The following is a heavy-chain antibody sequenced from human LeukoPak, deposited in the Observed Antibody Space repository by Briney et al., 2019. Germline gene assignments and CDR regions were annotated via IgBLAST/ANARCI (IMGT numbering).Heavy chain of an antibody. J-gene: IGHJ3*02. CDR2: IYYSGST. Sequence: SETLSLTCTVSGGSISSYYWSWIRQPPGKGLEWIGYIYYSGSTNYNPSLKSRVTISVDTSKNQFSLKLSSVTAADTAVYYCARAGWYGASPDAFDIWGQGAMVTVPS. CDR1: GGSISSYY. CDR3: ARAGWYGASPDAFDI. D-gene: IGHD4-17*01. V-gene: IGHV4-59*01.